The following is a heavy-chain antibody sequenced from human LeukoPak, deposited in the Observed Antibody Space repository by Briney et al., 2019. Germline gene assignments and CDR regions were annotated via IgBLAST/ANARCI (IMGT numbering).Heavy chain of an antibody. V-gene: IGHV4-39*07. CDR3: ATNYYDSSGLGSY. D-gene: IGHD3-22*01. Sequence: PSETLSLTCTVSGGSISSSSYYWGWIRQPPGKGLEWIGSIYYSGSTYYNPSLKSRVTISVDTSKNQFSLKLSSVTAADTAVYYCATNYYDSSGLGSYWGQGTLVTVSS. J-gene: IGHJ4*02. CDR2: IYYSGST. CDR1: GGSISSSSYY.